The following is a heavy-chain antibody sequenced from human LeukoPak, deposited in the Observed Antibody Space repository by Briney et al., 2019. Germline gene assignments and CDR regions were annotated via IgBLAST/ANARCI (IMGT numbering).Heavy chain of an antibody. D-gene: IGHD3-22*01. CDR1: GGTFSSYA. J-gene: IGHJ4*02. V-gene: IGHV1-69*13. CDR2: IIPIFGTA. Sequence: SVKVSCKASGGTFSSYAISWVRQAPGQGLEWMGGIIPIFGTANYAQKFQGRVTITADESTSTAYMELSSLRSEDTAVYYCVVYDSSGYYYCYWGQGTLVTVSS. CDR3: VVYDSSGYYYCY.